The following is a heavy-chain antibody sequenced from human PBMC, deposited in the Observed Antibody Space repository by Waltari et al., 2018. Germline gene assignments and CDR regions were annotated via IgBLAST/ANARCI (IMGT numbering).Heavy chain of an antibody. V-gene: IGHV4-39*01. CDR2: VYYTGIA. J-gene: IGHJ4*02. Sequence: HLQESGPKLVKPSETLSLICSVSGASLISSSHYWGWVRQPPGRGMEWIGNVYYTGIASYNPSLRSRVNMSVDTSKNEFSLSLTSVTAADTSVYFCARHERGWQVVKNSHFDYWGQGILVSVSS. CDR3: ARHERGWQVVKNSHFDY. D-gene: IGHD6-19*01. CDR1: GASLISSSHY.